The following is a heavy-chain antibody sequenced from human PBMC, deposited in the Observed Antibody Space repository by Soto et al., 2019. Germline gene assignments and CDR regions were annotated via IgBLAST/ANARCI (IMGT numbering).Heavy chain of an antibody. Sequence: EVQLVQSGAEVKKPGESLKISCKAAGYSFTNSWIGWVRQMPGKGLEWVGIIYFADSDTRYSPSFQGQVTISVDESIGTSYLQWSSLKASDTAIYYCAKTGVADWFDPWGQGTLVTVSS. CDR3: AKTGVADWFDP. CDR2: IYFADSDT. V-gene: IGHV5-51*03. J-gene: IGHJ5*02. CDR1: GYSFTNSW. D-gene: IGHD7-27*01.